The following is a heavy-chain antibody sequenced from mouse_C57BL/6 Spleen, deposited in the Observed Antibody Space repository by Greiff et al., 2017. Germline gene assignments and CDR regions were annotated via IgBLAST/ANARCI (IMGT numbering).Heavy chain of an antibody. CDR3: ARKFYSNSAMDY. Sequence: QVQLQQSGAELVRPGTSVKVSCKASGYAFTNYLIEWVKQRPGQGLEWIGVINPGSGGTNYNEKFKGKATLTADKSSSTAYMQLSSLTSEDSAVXFCARKFYSNSAMDYWGQGTSVTVSS. D-gene: IGHD2-5*01. V-gene: IGHV1-54*01. CDR2: INPGSGGT. CDR1: GYAFTNYL. J-gene: IGHJ4*01.